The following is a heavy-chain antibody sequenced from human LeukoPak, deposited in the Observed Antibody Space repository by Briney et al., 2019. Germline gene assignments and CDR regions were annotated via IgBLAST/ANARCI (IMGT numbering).Heavy chain of an antibody. D-gene: IGHD6-13*01. CDR3: AKDTRQQLPSTDY. CDR1: GFTFSSSG. V-gene: IGHV3-23*01. J-gene: IGHJ4*02. CDR2: ITGSVVNT. Sequence: GGSLRLSCAASGFTFSSSGMTWVRQAPGKGLEWVSTITGSVVNTYYADSVKGRFTISRDNSKNTLYLQMNSLRAEDTAVYYCAKDTRQQLPSTDYWGQGTLVTVSS.